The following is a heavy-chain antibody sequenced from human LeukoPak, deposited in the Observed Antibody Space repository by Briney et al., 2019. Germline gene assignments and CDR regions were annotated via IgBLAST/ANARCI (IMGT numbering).Heavy chain of an antibody. V-gene: IGHV1-24*01. CDR2: FDPEDGEI. Sequence: GASVKVSCEVSEYTLTELSMHWVRQAPGKGLEWLGGFDPEDGEIIYAQKFQGRGTMSDDTSTDTAYMELGSLRSDDTAVYYCAAERGDYSGSYWTAFDIWGQGTMVTVSS. D-gene: IGHD1-26*01. J-gene: IGHJ3*02. CDR3: AAERGDYSGSYWTAFDI. CDR1: EYTLTELS.